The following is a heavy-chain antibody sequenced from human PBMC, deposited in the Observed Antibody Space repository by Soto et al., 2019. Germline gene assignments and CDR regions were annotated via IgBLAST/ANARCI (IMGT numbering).Heavy chain of an antibody. Sequence: ASVKVSCKASGFTFTSSAVQWVRQARGQRLEWIGWIVVGSGNTNYAQKFQERVTITRDMSTSTAYMELSSLRSEDTAVYYCAADQGGYSYGLNYYYYGMDVWGQGTTVTVSS. D-gene: IGHD5-18*01. CDR2: IVVGSGNT. CDR3: AADQGGYSYGLNYYYYGMDV. J-gene: IGHJ6*02. CDR1: GFTFTSSA. V-gene: IGHV1-58*01.